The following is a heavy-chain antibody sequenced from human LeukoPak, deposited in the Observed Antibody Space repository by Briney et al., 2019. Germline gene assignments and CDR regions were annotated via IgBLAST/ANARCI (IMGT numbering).Heavy chain of an antibody. D-gene: IGHD6-13*01. V-gene: IGHV1-69*13. CDR3: ARGPAAAGYYYYYYGMDV. CDR1: GGTFSSYA. Sequence: ASVKVSCKASGGTFSSYAISWVRQAPGQGLEWMGGIIPIFGTANYAQKFQGRVTITAGESTSTAYMELSSLRSEDTAVYYCARGPAAAGYYYYYYGMDVWGKGTTVTVSS. J-gene: IGHJ6*04. CDR2: IIPIFGTA.